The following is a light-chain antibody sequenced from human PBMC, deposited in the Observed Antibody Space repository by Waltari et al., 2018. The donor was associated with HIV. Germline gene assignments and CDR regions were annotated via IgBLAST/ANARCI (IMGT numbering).Light chain of an antibody. CDR2: DAS. Sequence: DIQMTQSPSSLSASVGDRVTLTCQASQDISNCLNWYQQKPGKAPNLLIYDASSLQTGVPSRFSGSGSGTDFTFTITSLQPEDFATYYCQQYDSLPITFGQGTRLDIK. V-gene: IGKV1-33*01. J-gene: IGKJ5*01. CDR1: QDISNC. CDR3: QQYDSLPIT.